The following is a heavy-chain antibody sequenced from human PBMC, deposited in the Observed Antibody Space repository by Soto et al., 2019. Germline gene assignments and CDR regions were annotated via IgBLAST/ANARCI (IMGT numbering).Heavy chain of an antibody. Sequence: GESLKISCKASGYSFASYWISWVRQMPGKGLEWVGRFNPSESYADYNPSFQGHVTISGDKSISTAYVQWSSLQASDTAMYFCARHPYIGGLDVWGQGTTVTVSS. D-gene: IGHD2-15*01. CDR3: ARHPYIGGLDV. CDR2: FNPSESYA. CDR1: GYSFASYW. J-gene: IGHJ6*02. V-gene: IGHV5-10-1*01.